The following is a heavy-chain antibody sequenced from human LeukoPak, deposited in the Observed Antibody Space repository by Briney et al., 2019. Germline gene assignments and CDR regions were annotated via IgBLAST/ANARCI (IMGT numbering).Heavy chain of an antibody. Sequence: SETLSLTCTVSRASINNYHWSWIRQPPGKGLEWIGTISDSGSNNYNPSLKSRVDISIDTSLNQFSLRLSYVTAADTAVYYCTSHRFGSARFDPWGQGALVTVSS. CDR2: ISDSGSN. D-gene: IGHD3-16*01. CDR1: RASINNYH. CDR3: TSHRFGSARFDP. J-gene: IGHJ5*02. V-gene: IGHV4-59*08.